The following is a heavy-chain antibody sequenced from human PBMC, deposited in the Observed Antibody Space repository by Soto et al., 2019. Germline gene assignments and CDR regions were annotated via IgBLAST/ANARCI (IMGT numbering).Heavy chain of an antibody. D-gene: IGHD5-18*01. CDR1: AFTFSNAW. CDR3: ARDFVDTAMVIDY. J-gene: IGHJ4*02. V-gene: IGHV3-15*01. Sequence: PGGSLRISCAASAFTFSNAWMSWVRQATRKGLEWVGRIKSKTDGGTTDYAAPVKGRFTISRDDSKNTLYLQMNSLKTEDTAVYYCARDFVDTAMVIDYWGQGTLVTVSS. CDR2: IKSKTDGGTT.